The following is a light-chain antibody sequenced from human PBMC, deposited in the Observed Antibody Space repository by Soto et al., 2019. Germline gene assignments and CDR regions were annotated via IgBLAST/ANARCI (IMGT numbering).Light chain of an antibody. Sequence: QSALTQPASVSVSPGQSITISCTGTSSDVVGYNYVSWYQQHPGKAPKFMIYDVSNRPSGVSTRFSGSKSGNTASLTISGLQAEDEADYYCNSYTTSNTRQIVFGTGTKVTVL. V-gene: IGLV2-14*01. CDR1: SSDVVGYNY. CDR3: NSYTTSNTRQIV. J-gene: IGLJ1*01. CDR2: DVS.